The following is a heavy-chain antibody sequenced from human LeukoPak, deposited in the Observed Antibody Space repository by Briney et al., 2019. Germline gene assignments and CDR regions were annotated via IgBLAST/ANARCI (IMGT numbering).Heavy chain of an antibody. CDR3: AKARHCSTTICPRGNLDY. V-gene: IGHV3-23*01. CDR1: GFAFSNYA. Sequence: GGSLRLSCAASGFAFSNYAMTRVRQAPGKGLEWVATFSGSDDSTFYADSVKGRFTISRDNSKSTLYLQMNSLRADDTAVYFCAKARHCSTTICPRGNLDYWGQGTLVTVSP. J-gene: IGHJ4*02. D-gene: IGHD2-2*01. CDR2: FSGSDDST.